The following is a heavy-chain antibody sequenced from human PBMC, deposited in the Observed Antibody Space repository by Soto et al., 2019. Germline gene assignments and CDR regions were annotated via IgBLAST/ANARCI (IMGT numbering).Heavy chain of an antibody. CDR3: VRACGYYFDY. CDR2: IYHGGST. CDR1: GGSISISNW. J-gene: IGHJ4*02. Sequence: PSDTLSLTCAVSGGSISISNWGSWFRQPRGEGLEWGGEIYHGGSTNYTPSLKSRATISVDTSKHPFSLKLSSVTAADTAVYYCVRACGYYFDYWGQGTLVNVSS. V-gene: IGHV4-4*02.